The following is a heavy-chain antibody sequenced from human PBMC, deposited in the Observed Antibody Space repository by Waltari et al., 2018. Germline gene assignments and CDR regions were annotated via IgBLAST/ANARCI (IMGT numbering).Heavy chain of an antibody. J-gene: IGHJ4*02. CDR3: ARGTRIAVAGDFDC. CDR1: GFTFSSYS. D-gene: IGHD6-19*01. V-gene: IGHV3-21*01. Sequence: EVQLVESGGGLVKPGGSLRLSCAASGFTFSSYSMNWVRQAPGKGLEWVSSISSSSSYIYYADSVKGRFTISRDNAKNSLYLQMNSLRAEDTAVYYCARGTRIAVAGDFDCWGQGTLVTVSS. CDR2: ISSSSSYI.